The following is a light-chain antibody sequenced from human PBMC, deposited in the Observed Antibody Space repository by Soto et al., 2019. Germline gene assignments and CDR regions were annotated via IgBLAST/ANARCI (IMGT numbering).Light chain of an antibody. Sequence: AIQVTQSPSSLSPSVGDTVTITCRASQGISGAFAWYQQKPGKVPRPLIYDVFNLASGVPSRFSGSGSGTDFTLTISRLQPEDFAAYYCQQLETSPLTFGQGTRLEVK. CDR3: QQLETSPLT. CDR1: QGISGA. V-gene: IGKV1-13*02. CDR2: DVF. J-gene: IGKJ5*01.